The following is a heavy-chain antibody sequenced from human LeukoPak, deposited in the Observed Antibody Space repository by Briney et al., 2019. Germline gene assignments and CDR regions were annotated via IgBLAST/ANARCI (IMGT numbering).Heavy chain of an antibody. CDR3: ARRGIAVAGICYFDY. J-gene: IGHJ4*02. D-gene: IGHD6-19*01. V-gene: IGHV5-51*01. Sequence: PGESLKISCKGSGYSFTSYWIGWVRQMPGKGLEWMGIIYLGDSDTRYSPSFQGQVTISADKSISTAYLQWSSLKASDTAMYYCARRGIAVAGICYFDYWGQGTLVTVSS. CDR1: GYSFTSYW. CDR2: IYLGDSDT.